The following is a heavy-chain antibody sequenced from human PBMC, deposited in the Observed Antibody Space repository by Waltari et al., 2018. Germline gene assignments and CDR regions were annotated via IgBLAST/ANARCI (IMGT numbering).Heavy chain of an antibody. Sequence: QVQLQESGPGLVKPSETLSLTCTVSGGSISSYYWSWIRQPAGKGLEWIGRIYTSGSTNYNPSLKSRVTRSVDTSKNQFSLKLSSVTAADTAVYYCARGVGYYGSGSNDAFDIWGQGTMVTVSS. CDR2: IYTSGST. D-gene: IGHD3-10*01. CDR3: ARGVGYYGSGSNDAFDI. J-gene: IGHJ3*02. CDR1: GGSISSYY. V-gene: IGHV4-4*07.